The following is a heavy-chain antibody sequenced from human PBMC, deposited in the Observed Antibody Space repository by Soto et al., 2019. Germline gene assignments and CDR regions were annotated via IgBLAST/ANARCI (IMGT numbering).Heavy chain of an antibody. Sequence: QITLKESGPTLVKPTQTLTLTCTFSGFSLSTSGVGVGWIRQPPGKALEWLALIYWDDDKRYSPSLKSGLTITKDTSKSQVVLTMTNMDPVDTATYYCEHRRSCGSFDYWGQGTLVTVSS. D-gene: IGHD2-15*01. CDR2: IYWDDDK. V-gene: IGHV2-5*02. CDR1: GFSLSTSGVG. J-gene: IGHJ4*02. CDR3: EHRRSCGSFDY.